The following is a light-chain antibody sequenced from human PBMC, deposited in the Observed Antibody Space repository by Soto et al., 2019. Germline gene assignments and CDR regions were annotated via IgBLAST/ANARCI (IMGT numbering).Light chain of an antibody. CDR2: GAS. Sequence: DIQMPQSPSSLSASIGDIITITCRASQSISTYLNWYQQKPGKAPKLLIYGASTLQNGVPSRFSGSGSATDYTITISGLQPEDFATYYCQQSFITPPLTFGGGTKVEMK. J-gene: IGKJ4*01. CDR1: QSISTY. CDR3: QQSFITPPLT. V-gene: IGKV1-39*01.